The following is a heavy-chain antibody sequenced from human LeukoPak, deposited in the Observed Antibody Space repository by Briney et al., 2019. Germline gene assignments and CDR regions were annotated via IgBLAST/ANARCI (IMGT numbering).Heavy chain of an antibody. Sequence: RTSETLSLTCTVSGGSISSYYWSWIRQPAGKGLEWIGRIYTSGSTNYNPSLKSRVTMPVDTSKNQFSLKLSSVTAADTAIYYCATYNYGLDAFDIWGRGTMVTVSS. J-gene: IGHJ3*02. CDR3: ATYNYGLDAFDI. D-gene: IGHD5-18*01. V-gene: IGHV4-4*07. CDR1: GGSISSYY. CDR2: IYTSGST.